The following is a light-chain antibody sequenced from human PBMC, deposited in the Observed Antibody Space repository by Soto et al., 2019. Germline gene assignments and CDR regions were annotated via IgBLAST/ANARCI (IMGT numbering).Light chain of an antibody. J-gene: IGKJ1*01. CDR3: QQLFDSPIT. CDR2: ASS. V-gene: IGKV1-9*01. CDR1: QVVSTS. Sequence: DIQLTQSPSFLSPSLGESATLTCRASQVVSTSLACYQIKPGKAPILLFYASSTFDSGVPSRFSATVSGTEFSLTITSLQPEDFATYYCQQLFDSPITFGQGTKVDIK.